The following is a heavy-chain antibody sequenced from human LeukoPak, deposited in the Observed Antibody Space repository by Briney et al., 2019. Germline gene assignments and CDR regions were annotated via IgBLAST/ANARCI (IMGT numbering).Heavy chain of an antibody. D-gene: IGHD3-10*01. V-gene: IGHV4-39*07. Sequence: SETLSLTCTVSGGSISSGGYYWSWIRQPPGKGLEWIGEINHSGSTNYNPSLKSRVTISVDTSKNQFSLKLSSVTAADTAVYYCASYYTFSYYYGMDVWGQGTTVTVSS. J-gene: IGHJ6*02. CDR3: ASYYTFSYYYGMDV. CDR1: GGSISSGGYY. CDR2: INHSGST.